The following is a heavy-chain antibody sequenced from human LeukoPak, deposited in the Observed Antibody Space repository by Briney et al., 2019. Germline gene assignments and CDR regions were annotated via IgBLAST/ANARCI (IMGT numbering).Heavy chain of an antibody. V-gene: IGHV1-69*05. Sequence: ASVKVSCKASGGTFSSYAISWVRQAPGQGLEWMGGIIPIFGTANYAQRFQGRVTITTDESTSTAYMELSSLRSEDTAVYYCARGAAAYTSMDVWGKGTTVTVSS. CDR2: IIPIFGTA. CDR3: ARGAAAYTSMDV. CDR1: GGTFSSYA. J-gene: IGHJ6*03. D-gene: IGHD6-13*01.